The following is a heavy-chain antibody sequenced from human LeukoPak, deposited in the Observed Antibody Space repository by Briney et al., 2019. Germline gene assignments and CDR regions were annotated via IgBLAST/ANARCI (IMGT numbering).Heavy chain of an antibody. J-gene: IGHJ4*02. V-gene: IGHV3-48*01. CDR2: ISSSSSTI. Sequence: PGGSLRLSCAASGFTFSSYSMNWVRQAPGKGLEWVSYISSSSSTIYYADSVKGRFTISRDNAKNSLYLQMNSLRAEDTAVYYCARGRRNTIFGVAVGGYFDYWGQGTLVTVSS. D-gene: IGHD3-3*01. CDR1: GFTFSSYS. CDR3: ARGRRNTIFGVAVGGYFDY.